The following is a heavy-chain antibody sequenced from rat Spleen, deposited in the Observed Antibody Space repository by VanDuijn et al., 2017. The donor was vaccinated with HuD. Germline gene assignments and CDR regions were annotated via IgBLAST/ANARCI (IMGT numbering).Heavy chain of an antibody. CDR3: ATDRAYYSSYGDVMDA. CDR1: GFTFSNYG. J-gene: IGHJ4*01. D-gene: IGHD1-2*01. V-gene: IGHV5-19*01. CDR2: ISPSGGST. Sequence: EVQLVESDGGLVQPGRSLKLSCAASGFTFSNYGMHWIRQAPTKGLEWVASISPSGGSTYYRDSVKGRFTISRDNAKSTLYLQMDSLRSEDTATYYCATDRAYYSSYGDVMDAWGQGASVTVSS.